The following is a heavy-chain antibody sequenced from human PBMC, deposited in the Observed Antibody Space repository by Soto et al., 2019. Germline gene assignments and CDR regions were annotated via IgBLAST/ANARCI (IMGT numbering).Heavy chain of an antibody. CDR1: GYTFTSYD. J-gene: IGHJ6*02. D-gene: IGHD3-3*01. Sequence: ASVKVSCKASGYTFTSYDINWVRQATGQGLEWMGWMNPNSGNTGYAQKFQGRVTMTRNTSISTAYMELSSLRSEDTAVYYCARVSYDFWSGTLSPPDYYYGMDVWGQGTTVTVSS. CDR2: MNPNSGNT. V-gene: IGHV1-8*01. CDR3: ARVSYDFWSGTLSPPDYYYGMDV.